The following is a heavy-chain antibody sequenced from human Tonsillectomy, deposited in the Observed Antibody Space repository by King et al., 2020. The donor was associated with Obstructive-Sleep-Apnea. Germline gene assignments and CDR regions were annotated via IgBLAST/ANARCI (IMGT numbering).Heavy chain of an antibody. V-gene: IGHV4-39*07. CDR2: IYYSGST. J-gene: IGHJ4*02. D-gene: IGHD3-22*01. CDR1: GGSISSSAYY. Sequence: VQLQESGPGQVKPSETLSLTCTVSGGSISSSAYYWGWIRQPPGKGLEWIGSIYYSGSTYCNPSLKSRVTISVDTSKNQFSLKLSSVTAADTAVYYCASDSSGYYSLDYWGQGTLVTVSS. CDR3: ASDSSGYYSLDY.